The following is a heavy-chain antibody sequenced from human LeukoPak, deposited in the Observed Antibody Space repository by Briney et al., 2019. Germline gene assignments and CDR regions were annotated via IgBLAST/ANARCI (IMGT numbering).Heavy chain of an antibody. CDR3: VGDDY. CDR2: INQDGSQK. J-gene: IGHJ4*02. V-gene: IGHV3-7*04. Sequence: GGSLSLSCAVSGFTLSWSWMKWVRHAPGTGLDRVANINQDGSQKYYVDAVKGRFTISRDNAKNSLYLQMNSLRAEDTAVYYCVGDDYWGQGTLVTVSS. CDR1: GFTLSWSW.